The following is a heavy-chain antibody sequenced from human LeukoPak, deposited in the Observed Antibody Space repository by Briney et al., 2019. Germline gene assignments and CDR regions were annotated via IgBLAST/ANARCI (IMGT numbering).Heavy chain of an antibody. CDR2: ISGSGGST. CDR3: AMDGDYGVNLFDY. Sequence: GGSLRLSCAASGFTFSSYAMSWVRQAPGKGLEWVSAISGSGGSTYYADSVKGRFTISRDNSKNTLYLQMNSLRAEDTAVYYCAMDGDYGVNLFDYWGQGTLVTVSS. J-gene: IGHJ4*02. D-gene: IGHD4-17*01. CDR1: GFTFSSYA. V-gene: IGHV3-23*01.